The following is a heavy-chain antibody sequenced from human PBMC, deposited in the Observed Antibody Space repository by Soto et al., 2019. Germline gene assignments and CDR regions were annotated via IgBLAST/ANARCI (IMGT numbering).Heavy chain of an antibody. Sequence: EVQLVESGGGLVQPGGSMKLSCAASGFTFSGSAMHWVRQASGKGLEWVGRIRSQGNKYATAYGASLKGRFTISRDDSKNTAYLQMNSLNTEDTAVYYCSRQASDFWSGKPQYYMDVWGKGTTVTVSS. CDR2: IRSQGNKYAT. J-gene: IGHJ6*03. D-gene: IGHD3-3*01. CDR1: GFTFSGSA. CDR3: SRQASDFWSGKPQYYMDV. V-gene: IGHV3-73*01.